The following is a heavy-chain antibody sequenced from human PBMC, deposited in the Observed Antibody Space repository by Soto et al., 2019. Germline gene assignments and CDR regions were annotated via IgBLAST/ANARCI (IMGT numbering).Heavy chain of an antibody. J-gene: IGHJ4*02. D-gene: IGHD3-22*01. CDR2: IYYSGST. CDR3: ARIKVVVINYGRYYFDY. CDR1: GGSISSSSYY. Sequence: QLQLQESGPGLVKPSETLSLTCTVSGGSISSSSYYWGWIRQPPGKGLEWIGSIYYSGSTYYNPSLKSRVTISVDTSKSQFSLQLSSVTAADTAVYYCARIKVVVINYGRYYFDYWGQGTLVTVSS. V-gene: IGHV4-39*01.